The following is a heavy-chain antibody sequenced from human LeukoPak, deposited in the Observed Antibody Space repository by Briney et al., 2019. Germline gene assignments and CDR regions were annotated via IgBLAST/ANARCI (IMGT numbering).Heavy chain of an antibody. CDR1: GVTFSSYG. CDR2: IWYDGSDK. CDR3: ARELPPVVNFYFDS. J-gene: IGHJ4*02. V-gene: IGHV3-33*01. D-gene: IGHD3-22*01. Sequence: GGSLRLSCEASGVTFSSYGMHWVRQAPGKGLEWVAVIWYDGSDKYYADSVKGRFSISRDNSKNTLYLQMNNLRAEDTAVYYCARELPPVVNFYFDSWGQGTLVTVSS.